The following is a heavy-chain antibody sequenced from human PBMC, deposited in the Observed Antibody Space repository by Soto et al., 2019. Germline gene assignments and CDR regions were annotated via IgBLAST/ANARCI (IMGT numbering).Heavy chain of an antibody. D-gene: IGHD3-16*01. V-gene: IGHV4-59*01. CDR2: IYYSGST. CDR3: ARDSLSGADY. Sequence: SETLSLTCTVSGGSISSYYWSWIWQPPGKGLEWIGYIYYSGSTNYNPSLKSRVTISVDTSKNQFSLKPSSVTAADTAVYYCARDSLSGADYWGQGTLVTVS. CDR1: GGSISSYY. J-gene: IGHJ4*02.